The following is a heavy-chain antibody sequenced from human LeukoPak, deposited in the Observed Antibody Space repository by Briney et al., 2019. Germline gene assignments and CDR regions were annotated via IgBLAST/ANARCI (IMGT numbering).Heavy chain of an antibody. V-gene: IGHV4-34*01. CDR1: GGSFSGYY. D-gene: IGHD3/OR15-3a*01. CDR3: ARVDTVPLSRFDP. CDR2: INHRGST. Sequence: SETLSLTCAVYGGSFSGYYWSWTRQPPGKGLEWIGEINHRGSTNYNPSLKSRVTISVDTSKNQFSLKLSSVTAADTAVYYCARVDTVPLSRFDPWGQGTLVTVSS. J-gene: IGHJ5*02.